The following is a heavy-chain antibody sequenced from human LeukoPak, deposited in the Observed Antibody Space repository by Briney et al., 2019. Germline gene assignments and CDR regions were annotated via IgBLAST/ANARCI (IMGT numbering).Heavy chain of an antibody. CDR3: ARGSSSGWPYYYYYYGMDV. CDR2: ISAYNGNT. CDR1: GYTFTSYG. Sequence: ASVKVSCKASGYTFTSYGISWVRQAPGQGLEWMGWISAYNGNTNYAQKLQGRVTMTTDTSTSTAYMELRSLRPDDTAVYYCARGSSSGWPYYYYYYGMDVWGQGTTVTVSS. J-gene: IGHJ6*02. D-gene: IGHD6-19*01. V-gene: IGHV1-18*01.